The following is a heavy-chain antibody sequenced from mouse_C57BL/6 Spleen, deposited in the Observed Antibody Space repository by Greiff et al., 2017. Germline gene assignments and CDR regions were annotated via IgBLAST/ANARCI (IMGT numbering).Heavy chain of an antibody. CDR2: IRNKANNHAT. J-gene: IGHJ4*01. V-gene: IGHV6-6*01. CDR3: TSSLTTVVGRDY. CDR1: GFTFSDAW. D-gene: IGHD1-1*01. Sequence: EVMLVESGGGLVQPGGSMTLSCAASGFTFSDAWMDWVRQSPETGLEWVAEIRNKANNHATYYAESVKGRFTSSRDDSKMRVYLQRNSLRAEDTGIYYCTSSLTTVVGRDYWGQGTSVTVSA.